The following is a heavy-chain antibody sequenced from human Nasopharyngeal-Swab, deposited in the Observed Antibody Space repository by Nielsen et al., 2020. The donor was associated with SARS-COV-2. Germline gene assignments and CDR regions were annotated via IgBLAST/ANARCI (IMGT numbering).Heavy chain of an antibody. CDR1: GYTFTSYA. CDR3: ARDPSSITIFGVVIKEGYYFDY. CDR2: INTNTGNP. D-gene: IGHD3-3*01. Sequence: SVKVSCKASGYTFTSYAMNWVRQAPGQGLEWMGWINTNTGNPTYAQGFTGRFVFSLDTSVSTAYLQISSLKAEDTAVYYCARDPSSITIFGVVIKEGYYFDYWGQGTLVTVSS. J-gene: IGHJ4*02. V-gene: IGHV7-4-1*02.